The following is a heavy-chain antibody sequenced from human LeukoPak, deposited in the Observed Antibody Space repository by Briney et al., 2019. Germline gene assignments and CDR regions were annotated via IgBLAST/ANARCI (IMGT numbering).Heavy chain of an antibody. Sequence: GGSLRLSCAASGFTFSTYVMSWVRQAPGKGLEWVSAIRGSGGSTYSADSVKGRFTISRDNSKNTLFLQMNSLRAEDTAVYYCAREGGTVTTKYYFDYWGQGTLVTVSS. CDR1: GFTFSTYV. CDR3: AREGGTVTTKYYFDY. J-gene: IGHJ4*02. CDR2: IRGSGGST. D-gene: IGHD4-17*01. V-gene: IGHV3-23*01.